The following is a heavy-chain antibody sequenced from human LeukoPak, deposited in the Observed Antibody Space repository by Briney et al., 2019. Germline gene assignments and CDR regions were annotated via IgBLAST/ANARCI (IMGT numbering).Heavy chain of an antibody. J-gene: IGHJ4*02. V-gene: IGHV3-15*01. Sequence: GGSLRLSCKVSGFSFNAAWMNWVRQAPGKGLEWLGRIKSKTDGGAVDSAAPVRGRFTLSRDDSINTLYLQMDSLKTEDTGVYYCTTLNWPRFDSWGQGTLVIVSS. CDR3: TTLNWPRFDS. CDR1: GFSFNAAW. CDR2: IKSKTDGGAV. D-gene: IGHD1-20*01.